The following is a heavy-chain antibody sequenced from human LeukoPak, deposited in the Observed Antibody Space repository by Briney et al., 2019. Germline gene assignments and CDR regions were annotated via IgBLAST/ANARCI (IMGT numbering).Heavy chain of an antibody. Sequence: ASVKVSCKASGYTFTSYGISWVRQAPGQGLEWMGWISAYNGNTNYAQKLQGRVTMTTDTSTSTAYMELSSLRSEDTAVYYCATTVRAYFGGDYFDYWGQGTLVTVSS. CDR1: GYTFTSYG. CDR2: ISAYNGNT. CDR3: ATTVRAYFGGDYFDY. J-gene: IGHJ4*02. V-gene: IGHV1-18*01. D-gene: IGHD3-10*01.